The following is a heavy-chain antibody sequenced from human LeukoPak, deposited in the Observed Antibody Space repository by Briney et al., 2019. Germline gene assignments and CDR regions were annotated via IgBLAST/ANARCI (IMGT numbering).Heavy chain of an antibody. V-gene: IGHV3-21*01. D-gene: IGHD3-22*01. Sequence: GGSLRLSCAASGFTFSSYSMIWVRQAPGKGLEWVSSLSSSSSYIYYADSVKGRFTISRDNAKYSLDLQMNSPGAEDTAVYYCARSLGLTMIVVVTPNDAFDIWGQGTMVTVSS. CDR2: LSSSSSYI. J-gene: IGHJ3*02. CDR3: ARSLGLTMIVVVTPNDAFDI. CDR1: GFTFSSYS.